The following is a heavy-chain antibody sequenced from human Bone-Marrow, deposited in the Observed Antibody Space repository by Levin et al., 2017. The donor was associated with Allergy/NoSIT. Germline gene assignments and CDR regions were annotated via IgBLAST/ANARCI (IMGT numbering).Heavy chain of an antibody. CDR3: ARGLAWFDGSAMTDDY. CDR1: GASIRSGAYY. J-gene: IGHJ4*02. Sequence: TSSETLSLTCTVSGASIRSGAYYWSWVRQPPGQGLEWIGYIYYNGSTYFNPSLKSRVSISVDTSKNQFSLKLSSVTAADTADYYCARGLAWFDGSAMTDDYWGRGSLVTVSS. CDR2: IYYNGST. V-gene: IGHV4-31*03. D-gene: IGHD3-10*01.